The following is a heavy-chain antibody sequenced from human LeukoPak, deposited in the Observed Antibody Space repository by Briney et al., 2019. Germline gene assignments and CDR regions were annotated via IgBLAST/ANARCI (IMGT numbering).Heavy chain of an antibody. CDR3: ARGGYHYDNSGGAFDI. Sequence: SGGSLRLSCAASGFTFSTYWMHWVRQAPGEGLVWVSRIKSDGSDTSYADSVKGRFTISRDNSKNTLDLQMNSLRPEDTAVFYCARGGYHYDNSGGAFDIWGRGTVVTVSS. CDR1: GFTFSTYW. D-gene: IGHD3-22*01. V-gene: IGHV3-74*01. CDR2: IKSDGSDT. J-gene: IGHJ3*02.